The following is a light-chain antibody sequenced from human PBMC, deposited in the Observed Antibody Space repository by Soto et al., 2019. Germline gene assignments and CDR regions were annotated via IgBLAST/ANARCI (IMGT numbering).Light chain of an antibody. J-gene: IGKJ4*01. CDR3: HRTFSPPDA. V-gene: IGKV1-39*01. CDR1: QSISNS. Sequence: DIQMTQSLSSLSASVGDRVTITCRASQSISNSLSWYQQKPGKAPNFLIYVASTLQSGVPSRFSGRGSGIDFPLTVRSLQPEDLPTYYGHRTFSPPDAFGRGTKVES. CDR2: VAS.